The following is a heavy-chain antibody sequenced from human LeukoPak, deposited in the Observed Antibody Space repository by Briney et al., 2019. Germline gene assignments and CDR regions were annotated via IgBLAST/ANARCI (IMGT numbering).Heavy chain of an antibody. V-gene: IGHV3-23*01. Sequence: GGSPRLSCAASGFTFSSYAMSWVRQAPGKGLEWVSAISGSGGSTYYADSVKGRFTISRDNSKNTLYLQMNSLRAEDTAVYYCAKVFRDIVVVPAAIFDYYYYGMDVWGKGTTVTVSS. CDR3: AKVFRDIVVVPAAIFDYYYYGMDV. D-gene: IGHD2-2*01. CDR1: GFTFSSYA. CDR2: ISGSGGST. J-gene: IGHJ6*04.